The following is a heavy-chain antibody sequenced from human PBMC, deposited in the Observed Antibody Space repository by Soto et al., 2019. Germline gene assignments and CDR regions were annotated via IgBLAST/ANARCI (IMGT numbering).Heavy chain of an antibody. V-gene: IGHV3-30*03. CDR1: GFTVSTYG. D-gene: IGHD2-21*01. CDR3: AGEVGSGY. J-gene: IGHJ4*02. CDR2: ISRDGGTK. Sequence: QVQLVESGGGVVQPGRSLRLSCAGSGFTVSTYGMHWVRQAPGKGLEWVAVISRDGGTKYYADSVKGRFTISRDNSRNTLLLEMNSLRRDVMAVYYCAGEVGSGYWGQGTLVTVSS.